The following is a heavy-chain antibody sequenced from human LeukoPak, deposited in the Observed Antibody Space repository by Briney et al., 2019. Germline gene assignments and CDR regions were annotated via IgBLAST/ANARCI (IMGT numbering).Heavy chain of an antibody. CDR1: GYSFTNYW. CDR2: IYLGDSDT. V-gene: IGHV5-51*01. CDR3: ARGRGLITGFFDY. J-gene: IGHJ4*02. D-gene: IGHD1-20*01. Sequence: GESLKISCKGSGYSFTNYWIGWVRQMPGKGLEWMGVIYLGDSDTRYSPSFQGQVTISADKSISTAYLQWSSLKASDTAMYYCARGRGLITGFFDYWGQGTLVTVSS.